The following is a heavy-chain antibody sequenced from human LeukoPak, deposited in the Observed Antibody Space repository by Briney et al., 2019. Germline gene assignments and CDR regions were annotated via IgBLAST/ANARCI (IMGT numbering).Heavy chain of an antibody. V-gene: IGHV3-33*01. CDR3: AIGSYCSGGSCYPLFDY. Sequence: GGSLRLSCASSGFTFSSCGMHWVRQAPGKGLECVAVIWYDGSNKYYADSVKGRFTISRDNYKNTLYLQMNSLRAEDTGVYYCAIGSYCSGGSCYPLFDYWGRGTLVTVSS. J-gene: IGHJ4*02. D-gene: IGHD2-15*01. CDR2: IWYDGSNK. CDR1: GFTFSSCG.